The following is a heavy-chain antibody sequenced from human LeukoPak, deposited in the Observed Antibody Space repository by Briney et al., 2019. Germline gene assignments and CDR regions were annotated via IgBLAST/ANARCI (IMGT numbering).Heavy chain of an antibody. CDR3: AGDNALIKYSGSYDY. CDR2: ISSSSSSYI. Sequence: GGSLRLSRAASGFTFSSYSMNWVRQAPGKGLEWVSSISSSSSSYIYYADSVKGRFTISRDNAKNSLDLQMNSLRAEDTAVYYCAGDNALIKYSGSYDYWGQGTLVTVSS. V-gene: IGHV3-21*01. D-gene: IGHD1-26*01. J-gene: IGHJ4*02. CDR1: GFTFSSYS.